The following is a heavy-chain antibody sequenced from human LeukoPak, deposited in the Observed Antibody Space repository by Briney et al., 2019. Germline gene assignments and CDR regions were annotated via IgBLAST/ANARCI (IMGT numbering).Heavy chain of an antibody. D-gene: IGHD1-26*01. J-gene: IGHJ4*02. V-gene: IGHV3-21*01. Sequence: GGSLRLSCAASGFTFSSYSMNWVRQAPVKGLDWVSSISSSSSYIYYADSVKGRFTISRDNAKNSLYLQMNSLGAEDTAVYYCARDRGIVGAMSYFDYWGQGTLVTVSS. CDR1: GFTFSSYS. CDR3: ARDRGIVGAMSYFDY. CDR2: ISSSSSYI.